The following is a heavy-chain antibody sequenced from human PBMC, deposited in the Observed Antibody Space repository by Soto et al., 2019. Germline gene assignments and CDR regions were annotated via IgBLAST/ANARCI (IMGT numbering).Heavy chain of an antibody. CDR1: GFAFDSYW. Sequence: GGSLRLSCAASGFAFDSYWMHWVRQVPGEGLVWVARIDTSGHSTNYAESVKGRFAISRDNAKNTVSLQMNSLRVEDTGVYYCAKDSWYFDLWSQGSQVTVSS. CDR2: IDTSGHST. CDR3: AKDSWYFDL. J-gene: IGHJ4*02. V-gene: IGHV3-74*01. D-gene: IGHD6-13*01.